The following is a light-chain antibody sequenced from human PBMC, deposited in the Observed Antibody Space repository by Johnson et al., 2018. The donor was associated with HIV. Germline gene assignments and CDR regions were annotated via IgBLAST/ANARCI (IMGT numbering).Light chain of an antibody. CDR2: DNN. CDR1: SSNIGNNF. Sequence: QSLLTQPPSVSAAPGQKVTISCSGSSSNIGNNFVSWYQQLPGTAPKLLIYDNNQRPSGIPDRFSGSTSGTSATLGITGLQTGDEADYYCGKWDSSLSAYVFGTGTKVTVL. CDR3: GKWDSSLSAYV. J-gene: IGLJ1*01. V-gene: IGLV1-51*01.